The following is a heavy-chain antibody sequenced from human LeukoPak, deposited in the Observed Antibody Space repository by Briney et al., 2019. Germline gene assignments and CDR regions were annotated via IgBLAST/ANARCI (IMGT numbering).Heavy chain of an antibody. V-gene: IGHV1-24*01. CDR1: GYTLTESS. J-gene: IGHJ4*02. CDR3: VTDIRSGWRNY. Sequence: ASVKVSCKVSGYTLTESSMHWVRQAPGNGLEWRGGFYPEDGEPIYAQKIQGRVTMTEDTSVHTAYMELRSLRSEDTAVYYCVTDIRSGWRNYWGQGTLITVSS. D-gene: IGHD6-19*01. CDR2: FYPEDGEP.